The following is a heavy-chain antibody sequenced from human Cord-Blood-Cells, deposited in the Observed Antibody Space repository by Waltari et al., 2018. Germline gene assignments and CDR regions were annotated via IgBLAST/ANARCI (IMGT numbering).Heavy chain of an antibody. Sequence: QVQLVQSGAEVKKPGASVKVSCKAAGSTFTGSYNPWVRQAPGQGLEWMGWINPNSGGTNYAQKFQGRVTMTRDTSISTAYMELSRLRSDDTAVYYCARSSSWYAFDIWGQGTMVTVSS. J-gene: IGHJ3*02. V-gene: IGHV1-2*02. CDR3: ARSSSWYAFDI. D-gene: IGHD6-13*01. CDR2: INPNSGGT. CDR1: GSTFTGSY.